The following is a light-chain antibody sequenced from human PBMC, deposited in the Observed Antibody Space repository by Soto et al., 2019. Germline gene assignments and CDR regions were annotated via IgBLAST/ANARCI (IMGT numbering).Light chain of an antibody. J-gene: IGLJ1*01. CDR2: YDD. CDR3: ATWDDSLNAYV. V-gene: IGLV1-36*01. CDR1: SSNIGNNA. Sequence: QSVLTQTPSFSASPGQRITLTCSGSSSNIGNNAVNWYQQLPGQAPKIVIYYDDLLTSGVSDRFSGSKSGISASLAISDLQSDDEADYYCATWDDSLNAYVFGPGTKVTVL.